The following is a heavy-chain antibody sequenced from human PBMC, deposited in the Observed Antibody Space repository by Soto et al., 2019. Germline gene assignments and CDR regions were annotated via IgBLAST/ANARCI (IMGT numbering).Heavy chain of an antibody. V-gene: IGHV1-2*02. Sequence: XSVKVSCKASGYSFTGYYMRWVRQAPGQGLEGMGWINPNSGGTNYAQKFQGRVTMTRDTSISTAYMELSRLRSDDTAVYYCAREGPDPYCSSTSCYHLYYGMDVWGQGPTVTVSS. D-gene: IGHD2-2*01. CDR2: INPNSGGT. J-gene: IGHJ6*02. CDR1: GYSFTGYY. CDR3: AREGPDPYCSSTSCYHLYYGMDV.